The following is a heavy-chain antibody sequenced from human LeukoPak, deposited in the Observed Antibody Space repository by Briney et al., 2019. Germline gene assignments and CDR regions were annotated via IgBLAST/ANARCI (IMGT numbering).Heavy chain of an antibody. CDR3: ARGNGEYAYGYYFDY. D-gene: IGHD5-18*01. CDR2: MHYSGSA. V-gene: IGHV4-59*01. Sequence: SETLSLTCTVSGGSLSPYYWSWIRQPPGQGLEFIGFMHYSGSAKYHPSLKTRVSISLDTSKNQFSLILSPVTAADTVMYFCARGNGEYAYGYYFDYWGQGSLVTVSS. CDR1: GGSLSPYY. J-gene: IGHJ4*02.